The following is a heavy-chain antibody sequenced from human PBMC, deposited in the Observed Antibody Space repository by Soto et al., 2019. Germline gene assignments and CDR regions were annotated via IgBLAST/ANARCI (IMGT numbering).Heavy chain of an antibody. CDR1: GFTFSRFA. V-gene: IGHV3-23*01. J-gene: IGHJ5*02. CDR2: ISGSGGST. D-gene: IGHD6-19*01. CDR3: AKPPRDDSGWYRDWFDP. Sequence: PGGSLRLSCAASGFTFSRFAMSWVRQAPGKGLEWVSAISGSGGSTYYADSVKGRFTISRDNSKNTLYLQMNSLRAEDTAVYYCAKPPRDDSGWYRDWFDPWGQGTLVTVSS.